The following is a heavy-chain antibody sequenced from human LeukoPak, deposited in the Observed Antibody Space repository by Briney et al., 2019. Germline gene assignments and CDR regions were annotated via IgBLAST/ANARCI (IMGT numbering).Heavy chain of an antibody. J-gene: IGHJ6*03. V-gene: IGHV4-59*01. CDR3: ARAPRNYDFFPTRGMDV. Sequence: SETLSLICTVSGGSISSYYWSGIPQPPGKGLEWIGYIYYSGSTNYNPSLKSRVTISVDTSKNQFSLKLSSVTAVDTAVYYCARAPRNYDFFPTRGMDVWGKGNTVTVSS. CDR1: GGSISSYY. D-gene: IGHD3-3*01. CDR2: IYYSGST.